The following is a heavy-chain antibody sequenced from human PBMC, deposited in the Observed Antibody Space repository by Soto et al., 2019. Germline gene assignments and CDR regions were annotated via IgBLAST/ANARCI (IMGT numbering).Heavy chain of an antibody. D-gene: IGHD5-18*01. CDR1: GFTFSSYG. CDR3: ARQDTAMVGRSQCYFDY. CDR2: IWYDGSNK. J-gene: IGHJ4*02. V-gene: IGHV3-33*01. Sequence: QVQLVESGGDVVQPGRSLRLSCAASGFTFSSYGMHWVSQAPGKGLEWVAVIWYDGSNKYYADSVKGRFTISRDNSKNTLYLQRNSLRAEDTAVYYCARQDTAMVGRSQCYFDYWGQGTLVTVSS.